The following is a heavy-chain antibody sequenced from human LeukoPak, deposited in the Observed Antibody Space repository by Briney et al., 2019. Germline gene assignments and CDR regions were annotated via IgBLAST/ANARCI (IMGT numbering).Heavy chain of an antibody. J-gene: IGHJ4*02. CDR3: ATTVATPDVDF. CDR1: GFSFSSYS. CDR2: ISSASYYI. V-gene: IGHV3-21*01. D-gene: IGHD5-12*01. Sequence: GGSLRLSCAASGFSFSSYSMNWVRQAPGKGLEWVSSISSASYYIFYTDSVKGRFTISRDNAKTSLYLQMNSLRAEDTAVYYCATTVATPDVDFWGQGTLVTVSS.